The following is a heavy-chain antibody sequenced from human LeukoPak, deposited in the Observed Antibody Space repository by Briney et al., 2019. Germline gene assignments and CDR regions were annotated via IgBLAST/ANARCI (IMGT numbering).Heavy chain of an antibody. CDR3: ASADSGSYYKIVDY. Sequence: PGRSLRLSCAASGFTFSSYAMHWVRQAPGKGLEWVAVISYDGSNKYYADSVKGRFTISRDNSKNTLYLQMNSLGAEDTAVYYCASADSGSYYKIVDYWGQGTLVTVSS. CDR2: ISYDGSNK. D-gene: IGHD3-10*01. CDR1: GFTFSSYA. J-gene: IGHJ4*02. V-gene: IGHV3-30*04.